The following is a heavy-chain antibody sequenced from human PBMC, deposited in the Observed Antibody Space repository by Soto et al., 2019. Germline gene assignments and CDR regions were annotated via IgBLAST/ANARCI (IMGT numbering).Heavy chain of an antibody. D-gene: IGHD1-26*01. V-gene: IGHV4-4*02. Sequence: SETLSLTCAVSGGSISSSNWWSWVRQPPGKGLEWIGEIYHSGSTNYNPSLKSRVTISVDKSKNQFSLKLSSVTAADTAVYYCASLSGSYFSYGPQDYWGQGTLVTVSS. CDR1: GGSISSSNW. J-gene: IGHJ4*02. CDR2: IYHSGST. CDR3: ASLSGSYFSYGPQDY.